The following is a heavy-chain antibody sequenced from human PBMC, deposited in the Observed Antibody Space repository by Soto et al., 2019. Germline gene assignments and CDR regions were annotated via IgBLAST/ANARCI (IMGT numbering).Heavy chain of an antibody. CDR2: IYYSGST. J-gene: IGHJ5*02. D-gene: IGHD5-12*01. CDR3: ARGVATIGP. Sequence: QVQLQESGPRLVKPSETLSLTCTVSGDSISSYYWTWIRQPPGKGLEWIGYIYYSGSTNYNPSLKSSVTISVDTYKNQFSLKLTSVTAADTALYYCARGVATIGPWGQGTLVTVSS. CDR1: GDSISSYY. V-gene: IGHV4-59*01.